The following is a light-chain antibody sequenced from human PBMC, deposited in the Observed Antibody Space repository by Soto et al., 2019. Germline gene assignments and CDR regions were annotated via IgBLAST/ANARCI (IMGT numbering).Light chain of an antibody. Sequence: QSALTQPASVSGSPGQSITISCTGTSSDVGGYNYVSWYQQHPGKAPKLMMYDVSNRPSGVSNRFSGSKSGNTASLTISGLQAEDEADYYCSSYTSSSTALYVFGTGTKLTVL. V-gene: IGLV2-14*01. CDR1: SSDVGGYNY. CDR2: DVS. J-gene: IGLJ1*01. CDR3: SSYTSSSTALYV.